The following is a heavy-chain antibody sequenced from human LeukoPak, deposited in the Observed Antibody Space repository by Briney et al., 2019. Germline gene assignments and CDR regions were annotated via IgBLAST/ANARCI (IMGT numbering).Heavy chain of an antibody. CDR3: ARDGEFYYDSSSY. Sequence: PGGSLRLSCAASGFTFSDYYMSWIRQAPGKGLEWVSYISSSGSSIYYADSVKGRFTISRDNAKNSLYLQMNSLRAEGTAVYYCARDGEFYYDSSSYWGQGSLVTVSS. V-gene: IGHV3-11*01. CDR1: GFTFSDYY. D-gene: IGHD3-22*01. J-gene: IGHJ4*02. CDR2: ISSSGSSI.